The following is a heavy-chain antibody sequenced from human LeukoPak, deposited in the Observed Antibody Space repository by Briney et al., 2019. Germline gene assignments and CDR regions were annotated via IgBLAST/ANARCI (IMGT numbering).Heavy chain of an antibody. Sequence: SETLSLTCTVSGGSISSGDYYWSWIRQPPGKGLEWIGYIYYSGSTYYNPSLKSRVTISVDTSKNQFSLKLSSVTAADTAVYYCARAPRPNPYNWFDPWGPRTLVTVPS. J-gene: IGHJ5*02. CDR1: GGSISSGDYY. CDR2: IYYSGST. CDR3: ARAPRPNPYNWFDP. V-gene: IGHV4-30-4*08.